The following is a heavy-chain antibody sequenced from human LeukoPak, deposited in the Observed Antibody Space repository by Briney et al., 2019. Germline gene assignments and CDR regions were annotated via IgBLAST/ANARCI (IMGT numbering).Heavy chain of an antibody. CDR3: ARVRIAATEGPFDY. D-gene: IGHD6-13*01. CDR1: GFTFSSHW. V-gene: IGHV3-74*01. J-gene: IGHJ4*02. CDR2: INSDGSST. Sequence: GGSLRLSCAASGFTFSSHWMHWVRQAPGKGLVWVSRINSDGSSTSYADSVKGRFTISRDNAKNTLYLQMNSLRVEDTAVYYCARVRIAATEGPFDYRGQGTLVTVSS.